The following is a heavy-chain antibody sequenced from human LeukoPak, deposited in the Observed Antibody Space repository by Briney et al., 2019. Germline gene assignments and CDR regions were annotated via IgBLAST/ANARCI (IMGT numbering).Heavy chain of an antibody. CDR2: INSDGSSL. V-gene: IGHV3-74*03. J-gene: IGHJ6*02. CDR3: TRDLRMDYYYVDYYYYGMDV. Sequence: GGSLRLSCAASGFTLNTYWMNWVRQAPGKGLVWVSRINSDGSSLTYADSVKGRFTVSRDNAKNTLYLQMNSLRAEDTAVYYCTRDLRMDYYYVDYYYYGMDVWGQGTPVTVSS. D-gene: IGHD3-10*02. CDR1: GFTLNTYW.